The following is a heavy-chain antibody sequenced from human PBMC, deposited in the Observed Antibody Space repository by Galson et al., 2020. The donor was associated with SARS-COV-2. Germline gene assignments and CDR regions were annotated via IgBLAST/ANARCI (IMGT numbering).Heavy chain of an antibody. CDR1: GYSFTSYW. CDR3: ATTYCGGDCYPYYYYYMDV. J-gene: IGHJ6*03. D-gene: IGHD2-21*01. CDR2: IYPGDSDT. Sequence: VSLKISCNGSGYSFTSYWIGWLRQMPGKGLEWMGIIYPGDSDTIYSPSFQGQVTISADKSISTAYLQWSSLKASDTAMYYCATTYCGGDCYPYYYYYMDVWGKGTTVTVSS. V-gene: IGHV5-51*01.